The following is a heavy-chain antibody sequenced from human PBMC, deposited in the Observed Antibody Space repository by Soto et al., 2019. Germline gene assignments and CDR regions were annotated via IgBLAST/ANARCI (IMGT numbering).Heavy chain of an antibody. CDR2: IWYDGSNK. D-gene: IGHD3-22*01. J-gene: IGHJ4*02. CDR3: ATGDSSGYYPGPIDY. Sequence: GGSLRLSCAASGFTFSSYGMHWVRQAPGKGLEWVAVIWYDGSNKYYADSVKGRFTISRDNSKNTLYLQMNGLRAEDTAVYYCATGDSSGYYPGPIDYWGQGTLVTVSS. CDR1: GFTFSSYG. V-gene: IGHV3-33*01.